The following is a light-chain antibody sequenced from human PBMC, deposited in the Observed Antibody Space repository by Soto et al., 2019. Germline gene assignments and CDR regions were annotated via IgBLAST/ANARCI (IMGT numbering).Light chain of an antibody. V-gene: IGKV1-5*01. CDR3: QQYRT. CDR1: QSISSW. CDR2: DAS. Sequence: DIQMTQSPSTLSASVGDRVTITCRASQSISSWLAWYQQKPGKAPKLLIYDASSLESGVPSRFSGSGSGTEITLTISGLQPDDFETYYCQQYRTFGQGTKVEIK. J-gene: IGKJ1*01.